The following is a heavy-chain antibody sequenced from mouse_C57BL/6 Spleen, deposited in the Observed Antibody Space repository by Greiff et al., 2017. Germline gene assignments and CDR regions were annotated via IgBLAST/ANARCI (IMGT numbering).Heavy chain of an antibody. V-gene: IGHV1-64*01. D-gene: IGHD1-1*01. CDR1: GYTFTSYW. CDR3: APLLLRYPSY. J-gene: IGHJ3*01. CDR2: IHPNSGST. Sequence: QVQLKQPGAELVKPGASVKLSCKASGYTFTSYWMHWVKQRPGQGLEWIGMIHPNSGSTNYNEKFKSKATLTVDKSSSTAYMQLSSLTSEDSAVYYCAPLLLRYPSYWGQGTLVTVSA.